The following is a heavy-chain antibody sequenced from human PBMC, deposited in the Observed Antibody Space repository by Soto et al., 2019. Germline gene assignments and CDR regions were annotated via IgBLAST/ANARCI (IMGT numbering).Heavy chain of an antibody. D-gene: IGHD2-15*01. J-gene: IGHJ6*02. CDR3: ARASIVVVVAAGTTHYYGMDV. CDR2: ISSSSSYI. CDR1: GFTFSSYS. V-gene: IGHV3-21*01. Sequence: GGSLRLSCAASGFTFSSYSMNWVRQAPGKGLEWVSSISSSSSYIYYADSVKGRFTISRDNAKNSLYLQMNSLRAEDTAVYYCARASIVVVVAAGTTHYYGMDVWGQGTTVTVSS.